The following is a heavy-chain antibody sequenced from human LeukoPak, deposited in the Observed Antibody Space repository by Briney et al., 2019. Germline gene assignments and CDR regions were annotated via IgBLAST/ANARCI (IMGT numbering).Heavy chain of an antibody. V-gene: IGHV4-39*07. CDR3: ARGGGYASPIGY. CDR1: GGSISGSSYH. J-gene: IGHJ4*02. Sequence: SETLSLTCTVSGGSISGSSYHWGWIRQPPGKGLEWIGSINYRGHTYYNPSLKSRVTISVDTSKNQFSLKLSSVTAADTAVYYCARGGGYASPIGYWDQGALVTVSS. D-gene: IGHD5-12*01. CDR2: INYRGHT.